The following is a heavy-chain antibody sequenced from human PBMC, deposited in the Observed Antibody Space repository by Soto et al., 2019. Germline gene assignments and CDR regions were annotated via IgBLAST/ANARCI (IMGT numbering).Heavy chain of an antibody. CDR3: ARGLWFGETYYYYYMDV. CDR1: GGSISSYY. J-gene: IGHJ6*03. V-gene: IGHV4-59*01. D-gene: IGHD3-10*01. Sequence: PSETLSLTCTVSGGSISSYYWSWIRQPPGKGLEWIGYIYYSGSTNYNPSLKSRVTISVDTSKNQFSLKLSSVTAADTAVYYCARGLWFGETYYYYYMDVWGKGTTVT. CDR2: IYYSGST.